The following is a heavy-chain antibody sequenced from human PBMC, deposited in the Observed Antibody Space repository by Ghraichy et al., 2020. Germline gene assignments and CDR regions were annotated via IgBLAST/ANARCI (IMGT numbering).Heavy chain of an antibody. CDR2: ISSDARNE. CDR1: GFPFRNSD. V-gene: IGHV3-30*03. J-gene: IGHJ6*02. CDR3: ATDSRGLQFFSYTLMDV. D-gene: IGHD3-10*01. Sequence: GGSLRLSCAASGFPFRNSDFYWVRQAPGKGLEWVALISSDARNEYYVDSVKGRFSISRDNSRNTLYLQMSRLRVEDTGIYYCATDSRGLQFFSYTLMDVWGQGTTVTVSS.